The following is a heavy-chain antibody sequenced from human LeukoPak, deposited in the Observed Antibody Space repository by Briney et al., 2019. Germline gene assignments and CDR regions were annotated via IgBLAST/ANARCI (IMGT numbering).Heavy chain of an antibody. J-gene: IGHJ4*02. Sequence: GESLKISGKGSGYSFTSYWIGWVRQLPGKGLEWMGIIYPGDSDTRYSPSFQGQVTISADKSISTAYLQWSSLKASDTAMYYCARRRYVDTAKYYFDYWGQGTLVTVSS. CDR1: GYSFTSYW. V-gene: IGHV5-51*01. CDR3: ARRRYVDTAKYYFDY. CDR2: IYPGDSDT. D-gene: IGHD5-18*01.